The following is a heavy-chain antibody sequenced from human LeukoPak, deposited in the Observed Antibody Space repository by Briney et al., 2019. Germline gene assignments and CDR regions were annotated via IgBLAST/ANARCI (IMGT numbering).Heavy chain of an antibody. CDR2: IKSKTDGGTT. D-gene: IGHD3-3*01. CDR1: GFTFSNAW. Sequence: PGGSLRLSCAASGFTFSNAWMGWVRQAPGKGLEWVGRIKSKTDGGTTDYAAPVKGRFTISRDDSKNTLYLQMNSLKTEDTAVYYCTTEHDFWSGIFDYWGQGTLVTVSS. CDR3: TTEHDFWSGIFDY. V-gene: IGHV3-15*01. J-gene: IGHJ4*02.